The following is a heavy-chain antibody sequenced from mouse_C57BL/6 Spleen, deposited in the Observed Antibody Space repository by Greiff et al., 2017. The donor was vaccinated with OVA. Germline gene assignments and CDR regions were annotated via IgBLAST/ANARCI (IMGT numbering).Heavy chain of an antibody. CDR1: GYTFTDYY. D-gene: IGHD1-1*01. CDR3: ASGLRRAMDY. V-gene: IGHV1-26*01. Sequence: VQLQQSGPELVKPGASVKISCKASGYTFTDYYMNWVKQSHGKSLEWIGDINPNNGGTSYNQKFKGKATLTVDKSSSTAYMELRSLTSEDSAVYYCASGLRRAMDYWGQGTSVTVSS. J-gene: IGHJ4*01. CDR2: INPNNGGT.